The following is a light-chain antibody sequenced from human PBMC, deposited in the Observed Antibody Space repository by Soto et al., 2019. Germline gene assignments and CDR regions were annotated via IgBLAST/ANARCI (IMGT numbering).Light chain of an antibody. CDR1: SSDVGGYNY. CDR2: EVS. V-gene: IGLV2-8*01. J-gene: IGLJ1*01. CDR3: SSYAGSNNLGV. Sequence: QSVLTQPPSASGSPGQSVTISCTGTSSDVGGYNYVSWYQQHPGKAPKLMIYEVSKRPSGVPDHFSGSKSSNTASLTVSGLQAEDEADYYCSSYAGSNNLGVFGTGTKVTVL.